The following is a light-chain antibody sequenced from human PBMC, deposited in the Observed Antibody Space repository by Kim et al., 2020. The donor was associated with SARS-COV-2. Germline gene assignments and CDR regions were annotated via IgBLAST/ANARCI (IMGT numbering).Light chain of an antibody. V-gene: IGKV1-5*03. CDR3: QQYNRYSLT. Sequence: ASVGDRVTITYRASETMNTWLAWYQQKPGKAPKVLIYKASSLESGVPSRFSGSGSETEFTLTISSLQPDDFATYYCQQYNRYSLTFGGGTKVDIK. CDR1: ETMNTW. CDR2: KAS. J-gene: IGKJ4*01.